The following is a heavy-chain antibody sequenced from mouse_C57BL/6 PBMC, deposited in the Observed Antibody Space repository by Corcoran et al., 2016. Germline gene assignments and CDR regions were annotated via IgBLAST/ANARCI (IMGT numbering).Heavy chain of an antibody. V-gene: IGHV1-66*01. CDR1: GTSFTSYY. CDR2: IYPGRGNT. J-gene: IGHJ3*01. CDR3: AQGPFAY. Sequence: QVQLQQSGPELVKPGASVKISCKASGTSFTSYYIHGRKPRRGEGLEWVGWIYPGRGNTKYNEKYKGKATLTEDTSSSTSYMNLSSLTSEDSAVYYCAQGPFAYWGQGTLVTVSA.